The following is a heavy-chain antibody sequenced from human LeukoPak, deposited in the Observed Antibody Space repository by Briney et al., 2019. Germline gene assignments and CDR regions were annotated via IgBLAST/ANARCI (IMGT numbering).Heavy chain of an antibody. J-gene: IGHJ4*02. D-gene: IGHD3-9*01. CDR1: GFTFSSYA. CDR2: ISYDGSNK. V-gene: IGHV3-30-3*01. Sequence: PGGSLRLSCAASGFTFSSYAMHWVRQAPGKGLEWVAVISYDGSNKYYADSVKGRFTISRDNSKNTLYLQMNSLRAEDTAVYYCASEQDPHAYDILTGYYSYWGQGTLVTVSS. CDR3: ASEQDPHAYDILTGYYSY.